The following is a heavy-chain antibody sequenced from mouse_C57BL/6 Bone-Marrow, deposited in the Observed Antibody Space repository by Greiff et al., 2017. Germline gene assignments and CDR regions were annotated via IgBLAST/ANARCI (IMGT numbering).Heavy chain of an antibody. CDR3: TRHYGSPPWFAY. J-gene: IGHJ3*01. CDR2: IRNKANNHAT. V-gene: IGHV6-6*01. Sequence: EVQLQESGGGLVQPGGSMKLSCAASGFTFSDAWMDWVRQSPEKGLEWVAEIRNKANNHATYYAESVKGRFTISRDDSKSSVYLQMNSLRAEDTGIYYCTRHYGSPPWFAYWGQGTLVTVSA. D-gene: IGHD1-1*01. CDR1: GFTFSDAW.